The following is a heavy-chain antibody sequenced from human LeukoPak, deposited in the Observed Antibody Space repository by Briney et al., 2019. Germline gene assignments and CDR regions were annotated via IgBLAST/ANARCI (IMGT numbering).Heavy chain of an antibody. V-gene: IGHV3-23*01. CDR3: AKDHRAYCGGDCVDFDY. CDR1: GFTFSTFA. Sequence: GGTLRLSCAASGFTFSTFALSWVRQAPGKGLEWVSTLSGSGRSTYYADSVKGRFTISRDNSKNTLYLQMNSLRAEDTAVYYCAKDHRAYCGGDCVDFDYWGQGTLVTVSS. CDR2: LSGSGRST. J-gene: IGHJ4*02. D-gene: IGHD2-21*02.